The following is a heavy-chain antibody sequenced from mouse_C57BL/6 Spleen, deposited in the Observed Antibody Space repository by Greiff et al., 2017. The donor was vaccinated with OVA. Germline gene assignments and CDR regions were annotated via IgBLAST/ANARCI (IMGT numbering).Heavy chain of an antibody. V-gene: IGHV2-9*01. Sequence: VQLQQSGPGLVEPSQSLSITCTVSGFSFTSYGVHWVRQPPGKGLEWLGVIWGGGSTDYNSAFISRLSISKDNSKSQVFLKMNSLQTEDTAMYYCAKNGPYGDLDVWGKGTTVTVSS. CDR2: IWGGGST. CDR1: GFSFTSYG. CDR3: AKNGPYGDLDV. J-gene: IGHJ1*03.